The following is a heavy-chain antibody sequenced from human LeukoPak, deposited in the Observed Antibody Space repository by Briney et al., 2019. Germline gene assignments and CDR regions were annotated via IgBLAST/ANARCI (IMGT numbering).Heavy chain of an antibody. CDR2: ISAYNGNT. J-gene: IGHJ3*02. CDR3: ARDCSSTSCYKGRAFDI. CDR1: GYTFTSYG. D-gene: IGHD2-2*02. Sequence: GASVKVSCKASGYTFTSYGISWVRQAPGQGLEWMGWISAYNGNTNYAQKLQGRVTMTTDTSTSTAYMELRSLRSDDTAVYYCARDCSSTSCYKGRAFDIWGQGTMVTVSS. V-gene: IGHV1-18*01.